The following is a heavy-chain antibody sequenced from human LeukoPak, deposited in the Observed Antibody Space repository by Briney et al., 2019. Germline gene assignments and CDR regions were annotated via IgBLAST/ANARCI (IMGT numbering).Heavy chain of an antibody. D-gene: IGHD3-22*01. Sequence: SETLSLTCAVYGGSFSGYYWSWIRQPPGKGLEWIGEINHSGSTNYNPSLKNRVTISVDTSKNQFSLKLSSVTAADTAVYYCARELTMITNWFDPWGQGTLVTVSS. CDR2: INHSGST. CDR1: GGSFSGYY. CDR3: ARELTMITNWFDP. J-gene: IGHJ5*02. V-gene: IGHV4-34*01.